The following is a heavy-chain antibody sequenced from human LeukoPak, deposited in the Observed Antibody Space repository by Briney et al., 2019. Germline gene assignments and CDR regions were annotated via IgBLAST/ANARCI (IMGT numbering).Heavy chain of an antibody. CDR1: GDSVSSNSAA. CDR2: TYYRSKWYN. J-gene: IGHJ5*02. V-gene: IGHV6-1*01. Sequence: SQTLSLTCAISGDSVSSNSAAWSWIMQSPSRGLEWLGRTYYRSKWYNDYAVSVKSRITINPDTSKNQFSLQLNSVTPEDTAVYYCARSRPWLDWFDPWGQGTLVTVSS. CDR3: ARSRPWLDWFDP. D-gene: IGHD6-19*01.